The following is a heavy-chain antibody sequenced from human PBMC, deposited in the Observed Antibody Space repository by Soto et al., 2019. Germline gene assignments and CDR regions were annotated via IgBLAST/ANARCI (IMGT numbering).Heavy chain of an antibody. V-gene: IGHV4-34*01. D-gene: IGHD3-10*01. CDR2: INHSGST. Sequence: QVQLQQWGAGLLKPSETLSLTCAVYGGSFSGYYWSWIRQPPGKGLEWIGEINHSGSTNYNPSLKSRVTISVDTSKNQFSLKLSSVTAADTAVYYCARSHPVLLWFGDTRWFDPWGQGTLVTVSS. J-gene: IGHJ5*02. CDR1: GGSFSGYY. CDR3: ARSHPVLLWFGDTRWFDP.